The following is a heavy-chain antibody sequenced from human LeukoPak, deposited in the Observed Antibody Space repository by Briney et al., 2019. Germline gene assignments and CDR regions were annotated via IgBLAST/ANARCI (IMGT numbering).Heavy chain of an antibody. D-gene: IGHD4-23*01. CDR2: IIPIFGTA. CDR3: ARVAQTTVVTQNWFDP. Sequence: SVKVSCKASGGTFSSYAISWVRQAPGQGLEWMGGIIPIFGTANYAQKFQGRVTITTDESTSTAYMELSSLRSEDTAVYYCARVAQTTVVTQNWFDPWGQGTLVTVSS. J-gene: IGHJ5*02. V-gene: IGHV1-69*05. CDR1: GGTFSSYA.